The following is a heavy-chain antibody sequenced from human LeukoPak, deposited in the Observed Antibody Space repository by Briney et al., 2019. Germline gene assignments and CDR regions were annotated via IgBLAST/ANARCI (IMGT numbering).Heavy chain of an antibody. CDR2: INPSGGST. V-gene: IGHV1-46*01. J-gene: IGHJ3*02. CDR1: GYTFTSYY. Sequence: ASVKVSCKASGYTFTSYYMHWVRQAPGQGLEWMGIINPSGGSTSYAQKLQGRVTMTADTSTTTAYMDLRGLRSDDTAVYYCARDRSSWLIDAFDIWGQGTMVTVSS. D-gene: IGHD6-13*01. CDR3: ARDRSSWLIDAFDI.